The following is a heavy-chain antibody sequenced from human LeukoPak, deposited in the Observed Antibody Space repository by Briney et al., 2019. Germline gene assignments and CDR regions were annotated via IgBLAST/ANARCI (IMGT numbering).Heavy chain of an antibody. Sequence: PSETLSLTCTVSGGSISSYYWSWIRQPPGKGLEWIGYIYDSGSTNYNPSLKSRVTISVDTSKNQFSLKLSSVTAADTAVYYCARGEGVLRLHAFDIWGQGTMVTVSS. CDR2: IYDSGST. CDR1: GGSISSYY. V-gene: IGHV4-59*01. D-gene: IGHD4-17*01. J-gene: IGHJ3*02. CDR3: ARGEGVLRLHAFDI.